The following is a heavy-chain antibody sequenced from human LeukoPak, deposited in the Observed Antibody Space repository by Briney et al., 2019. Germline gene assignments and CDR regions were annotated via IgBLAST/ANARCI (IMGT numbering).Heavy chain of an antibody. Sequence: ASVTVSCKASGYTFTSYGISWVRQAPGQGLEWMGWISAYNGNTNYAQKLQGRVTMTTDTPTSTAHMELRSLRSDDTAVYYCARDFPWIQLWLPVVSYYYYYGMDVWGQGTTVTVSS. J-gene: IGHJ6*02. CDR3: ARDFPWIQLWLPVVSYYYYYGMDV. CDR1: GYTFTSYG. CDR2: ISAYNGNT. D-gene: IGHD5-18*01. V-gene: IGHV1-18*01.